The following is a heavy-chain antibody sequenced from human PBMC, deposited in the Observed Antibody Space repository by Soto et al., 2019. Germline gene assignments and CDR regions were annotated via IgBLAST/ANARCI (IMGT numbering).Heavy chain of an antibody. Sequence: TSETLSLTCTVSGGSISSSSYYWGWIRQPPGKGLEWIGSIYYSGSTYYNPSLKSRVTISVDTSKNQFSLKLSSVTAADTAVYYCARQVVAYCSGGSCYSPNSHWFDPWGQGTLVTVSS. D-gene: IGHD2-15*01. CDR1: GGSISSSSYY. CDR3: ARQVVAYCSGGSCYSPNSHWFDP. CDR2: IYYSGST. J-gene: IGHJ5*02. V-gene: IGHV4-39*01.